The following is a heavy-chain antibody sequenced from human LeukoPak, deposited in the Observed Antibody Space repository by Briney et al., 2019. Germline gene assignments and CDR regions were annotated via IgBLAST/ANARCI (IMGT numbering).Heavy chain of an antibody. CDR2: ISSSSSTI. CDR1: GFTFSSYS. CDR3: ASLPQPVGGVTTSGYYYYYMDV. Sequence: PGGSLRLSCAASGFTFSSYSMNWVRQAPGKGLEWVSYISSSSSTIYYADSVKGRFTISRDNAKNSLYLQMNSLRAEDTAVYYCASLPQPVGGVTTSGYYYYYMDVWGKGTTVTVSS. J-gene: IGHJ6*03. V-gene: IGHV3-48*01. D-gene: IGHD4-17*01.